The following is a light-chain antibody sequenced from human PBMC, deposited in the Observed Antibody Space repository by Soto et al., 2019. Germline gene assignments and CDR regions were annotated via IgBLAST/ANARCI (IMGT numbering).Light chain of an antibody. J-gene: IGKJ4*01. CDR2: AAS. V-gene: IGKV1-27*01. CDR3: QQANSFPLT. Sequence: DIQIAQSPSSMTASVGDIVTITCRASLRISNYLAWYQQKPGKVPNLLIYAASTLQAGVPSRFSGSGSGTEFTLTISSLQPEDFATYYCQQANSFPLTFGGGTKVDIK. CDR1: LRISNY.